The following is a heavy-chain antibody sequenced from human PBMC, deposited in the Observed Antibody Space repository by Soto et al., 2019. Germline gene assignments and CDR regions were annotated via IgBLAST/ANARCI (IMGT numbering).Heavy chain of an antibody. CDR1: GVTFSSET. D-gene: IGHD3-10*01. V-gene: IGHV1-69*01. Sequence: QVQLVQSGADVKKPGSSVKVSCQASGVTFSSETLGWVRQAPGQGLEWVGGIIPLFGTASYAQKFQGRVTLSADESTRTVYMELGRLRSDDTAVYFCATELGENPASPFDAWGQGTLVTVSS. CDR2: IIPLFGTA. CDR3: ATELGENPASPFDA. J-gene: IGHJ4*02.